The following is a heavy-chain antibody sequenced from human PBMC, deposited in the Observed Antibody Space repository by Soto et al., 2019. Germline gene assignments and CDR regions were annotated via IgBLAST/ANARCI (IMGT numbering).Heavy chain of an antibody. V-gene: IGHV3-30-3*01. J-gene: IGHJ6*02. Sequence: QVQLVESGGGVVQPGRSLSLSWEASGFTFGYNALNWVRQAPGKGLEWVAVISYDGDNKYIAESVKGRFTISRDNSKNTVSLQMNSLRTEDTAMYFCARGTTTSAFSAMDVWGQGTTVTVSS. CDR1: GFTFGYNA. CDR2: ISYDGDNK. D-gene: IGHD1-1*01. CDR3: ARGTTTSAFSAMDV.